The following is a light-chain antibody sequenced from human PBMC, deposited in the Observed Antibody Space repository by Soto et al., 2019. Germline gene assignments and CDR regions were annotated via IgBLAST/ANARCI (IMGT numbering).Light chain of an antibody. CDR3: QHYNNWPLLT. Sequence: EIVMTQSPATLSVSPGERATLSCRASQSVSSNLAWYQQKPGQAPRLLIYGASTRATGIPARFSGCGSGTEFTLTISSLQSEDFAVYYCQHYNNWPLLTFGGGTKVEIK. J-gene: IGKJ4*01. CDR1: QSVSSN. V-gene: IGKV3-15*01. CDR2: GAS.